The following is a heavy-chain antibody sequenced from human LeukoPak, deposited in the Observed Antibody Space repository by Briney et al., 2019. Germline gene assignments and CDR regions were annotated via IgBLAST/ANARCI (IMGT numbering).Heavy chain of an antibody. J-gene: IGHJ6*02. V-gene: IGHV4-31*03. Sequence: PSQTLSLTCTVSGGCISSGGYYWSWIRQHPGKGLEWIGYVYYSGSTYYNPSLKSRVSISVDTSKNQFSLKLSSVTAADTAVYYCAREGGAWFGEWYYYGMDVWGQGTTVTVSS. CDR3: AREGGAWFGEWYYYGMDV. CDR1: GGCISSGGYY. D-gene: IGHD3-10*01. CDR2: VYYSGST.